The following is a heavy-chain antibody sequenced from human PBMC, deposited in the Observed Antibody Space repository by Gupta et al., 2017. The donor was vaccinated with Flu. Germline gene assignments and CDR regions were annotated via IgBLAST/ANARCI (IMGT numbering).Heavy chain of an antibody. V-gene: IGHV4-39*01. CDR1: GGSISSSSYY. CDR3: ARLEWELPHDAFDI. CDR2: IYYSGST. D-gene: IGHD1-26*01. Sequence: QLQLQESGPGLVKPSETLSLTCTVSGGSISSSSYYWGWIRQPPGKGLEWIGSIYYSGSTYYNPSLKSRVTISVDTSKNQFSLKLSSVTAADTAVYYCARLEWELPHDAFDIWGQGTMVTVSS. J-gene: IGHJ3*02.